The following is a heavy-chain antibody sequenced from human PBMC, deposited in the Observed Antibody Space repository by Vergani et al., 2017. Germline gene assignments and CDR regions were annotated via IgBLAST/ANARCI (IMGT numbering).Heavy chain of an antibody. J-gene: IGHJ2*01. V-gene: IGHV4-39*01. CDR3: ASHIVVVTAHFDL. CDR1: GGSISSSSYY. Sequence: QLQLQESGPGLVKPSETLSPTCTVSGGSISSSSYYWGWIRQPPGKGLEWIGSIYYSGSTYYNPSLKSRVTISVETSKNQFSLKLSSVTAADTAVYYCASHIVVVTAHFDLWGRGTLVTVSS. D-gene: IGHD2-21*02. CDR2: IYYSGST.